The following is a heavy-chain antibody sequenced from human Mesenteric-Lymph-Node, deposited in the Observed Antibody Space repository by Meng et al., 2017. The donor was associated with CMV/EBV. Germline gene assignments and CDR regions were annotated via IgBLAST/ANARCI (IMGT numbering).Heavy chain of an antibody. V-gene: IGHV3-23*01. CDR1: GFTFSSYG. Sequence: CAASGFTFSSYGMSWVRQAPGKGLEWVSSITGNGSITFYADSVKGRLTISRDNSENTLYLQMNGLRAEDTAVYYCAKAYGGFWYFDLWGRGTLVTVSS. D-gene: IGHD5-12*01. CDR3: AKAYGGFWYFDL. J-gene: IGHJ2*01. CDR2: ITGNGSIT.